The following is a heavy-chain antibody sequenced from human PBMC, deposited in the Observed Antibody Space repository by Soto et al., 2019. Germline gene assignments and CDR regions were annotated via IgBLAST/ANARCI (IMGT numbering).Heavy chain of an antibody. J-gene: IGHJ5*02. Sequence: ASVKVSCKASGYTFTSYGISWVRQAPGQGLEWMGWISAYNGNTNYAQKLQGRVTMTTDTSTSTAYMELRSLRSDDTAVYYCARDRGSSWSVIGWFDPWGQGTLVTVSS. D-gene: IGHD6-13*01. CDR2: ISAYNGNT. CDR1: GYTFTSYG. V-gene: IGHV1-18*01. CDR3: ARDRGSSWSVIGWFDP.